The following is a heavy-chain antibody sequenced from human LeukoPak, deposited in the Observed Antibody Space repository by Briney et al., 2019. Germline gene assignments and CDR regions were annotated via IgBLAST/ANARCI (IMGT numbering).Heavy chain of an antibody. Sequence: GSLRLSCAASGFTFSTYAMSWVRQAPGKGLEWVSVISGSGGSTYYADSVKGRFTISRDNSKNTLYLQMNSLRAEDTAVYYCAKQYYGSGSYYVRFDHWGQGTLVTVSS. CDR3: AKQYYGSGSYYVRFDH. CDR1: GFTFSTYA. J-gene: IGHJ4*02. V-gene: IGHV3-23*01. D-gene: IGHD3-10*01. CDR2: ISGSGGST.